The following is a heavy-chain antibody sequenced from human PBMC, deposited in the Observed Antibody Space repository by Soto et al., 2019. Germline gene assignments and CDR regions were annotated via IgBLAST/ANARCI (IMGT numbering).Heavy chain of an antibody. CDR1: GFTFSNAW. D-gene: IGHD4-17*01. Sequence: GGSLRLSCAASGFTFSNAWMNWVRQAPGKGLEWVGRIKSKTDGGTTDYVAPVKGRFTISRDDSKNTLYLQMNSLKTEDTAVYYCTTYPYDYGDYTPYYFDYWGQGTLVTVSS. CDR3: TTYPYDYGDYTPYYFDY. J-gene: IGHJ4*02. V-gene: IGHV3-15*07. CDR2: IKSKTDGGTT.